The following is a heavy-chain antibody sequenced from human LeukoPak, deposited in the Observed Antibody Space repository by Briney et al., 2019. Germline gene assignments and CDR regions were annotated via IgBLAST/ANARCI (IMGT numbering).Heavy chain of an antibody. CDR1: GSTFSSYA. CDR2: IIPIFGIA. D-gene: IGHD2-15*01. Sequence: ASVKVSCKASGSTFSSYAISWVRQAPGQGLEWMGRIIPIFGIANYAQKFQGRVTITADKSTSTAYMELSSLRSEDTAVYYCAGVAATPYYYYGMDVWGQGTTVTVSS. J-gene: IGHJ6*02. V-gene: IGHV1-69*04. CDR3: AGVAATPYYYYGMDV.